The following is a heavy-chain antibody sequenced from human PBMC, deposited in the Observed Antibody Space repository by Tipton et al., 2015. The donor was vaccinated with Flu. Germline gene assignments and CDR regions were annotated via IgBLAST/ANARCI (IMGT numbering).Heavy chain of an antibody. CDR2: ISGSGDST. CDR1: GFTFSNYA. J-gene: IGHJ1*01. V-gene: IGHV3-23*01. D-gene: IGHD1-26*01. Sequence: CAASGFTFSNYAMTWVRQAPGKGLEWVSSISGSGDSTYYADSVKGRFTISRDNSKNTLYLQMNSLRAEDTAVYYCAKGTEQLAGTTRKGGFRHWGQGTLVTVSS. CDR3: AKGTEQLAGTTRKGGFRH.